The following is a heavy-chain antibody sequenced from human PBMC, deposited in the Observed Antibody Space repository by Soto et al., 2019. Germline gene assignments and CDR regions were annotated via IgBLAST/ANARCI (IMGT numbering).Heavy chain of an antibody. CDR3: ARDAFSISDV. CDR2: IKEDGSEK. D-gene: IGHD4-4*01. J-gene: IGHJ6*02. V-gene: IGHV3-7*01. Sequence: PGGSLRLSCAASGFTFSRDWMSWVRQAPGKGLEWVANIKEDGSEKNYVDSVKGRFIISRDNAMNSLYLQMNSLRAEDTAVYYCARDAFSISDVWGQGTTVTVSS. CDR1: GFTFSRDW.